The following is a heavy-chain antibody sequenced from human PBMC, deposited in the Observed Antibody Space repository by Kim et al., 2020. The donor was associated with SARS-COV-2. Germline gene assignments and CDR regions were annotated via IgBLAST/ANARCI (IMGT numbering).Heavy chain of an antibody. J-gene: IGHJ5*02. V-gene: IGHV3-11*05. Sequence: GGSLRLSCAASGFTFSDYYMSWIRQAPGKGLEWVSYISSSTSYTKYGDSVKGRFTISRDNAKNSLYLLMNSLRAEDTAVYYCAGVPSGSSSWYWFDPWGQGPLVTVSS. CDR2: ISSSTSYT. D-gene: IGHD6-13*01. CDR1: GFTFSDYY. CDR3: AGVPSGSSSWYWFDP.